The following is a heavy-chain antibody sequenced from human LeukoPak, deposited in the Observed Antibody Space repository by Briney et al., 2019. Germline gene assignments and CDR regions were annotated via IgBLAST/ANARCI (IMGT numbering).Heavy chain of an antibody. J-gene: IGHJ4*02. CDR1: GGSFSGYY. CDR2: INHSGST. CDR3: ARALYYDFWSGYLGGVLDY. Sequence: SETLSLTCAVYGGSFSGYYWSWIRQPPGKGLEWIGEINHSGSTNYNPSLKSRVTISVDTSKNQFSLKLSSVTAADTAVYYCARALYYDFWSGYLGGVLDYWGQGTLVTVSS. V-gene: IGHV4-34*01. D-gene: IGHD3-3*01.